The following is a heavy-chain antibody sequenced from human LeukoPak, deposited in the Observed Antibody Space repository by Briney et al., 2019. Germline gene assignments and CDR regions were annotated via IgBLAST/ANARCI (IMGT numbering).Heavy chain of an antibody. D-gene: IGHD3-10*01. CDR3: ATGVGVVRGVPYWYFDL. V-gene: IGHV1-8*01. J-gene: IGHJ2*01. CDR2: MNPNSGNT. Sequence: GASVKVSCKASGYTFTSYDINWVRQATGQGLEWMGWMNPNSGNTGYAQKFQGRVTMTRNTSISTAYMELSSLRSEDTAVYYCATGVGVVRGVPYWYFDLWGRGTLVTVSS. CDR1: GYTFTSYD.